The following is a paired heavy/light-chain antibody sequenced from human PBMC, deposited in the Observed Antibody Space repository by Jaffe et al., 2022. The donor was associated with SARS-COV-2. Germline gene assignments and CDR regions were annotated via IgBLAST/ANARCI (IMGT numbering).Heavy chain of an antibody. CDR1: GDSISSSSYY. D-gene: IGHD3-10*01. V-gene: IGHV4-39*01. Sequence: QLQLQESGPGLVKPSETLSLTCTVSGDSISSSSYYWGWIRQPPGKGLEWVGSVYSTANTYYNPSLRSRVTISVDTSKNHLSLKLNSVTAADTAVYYCARHSALIRGGLIYNWGQGALVAVSS. CDR3: ARHSALIRGGLIYN. J-gene: IGHJ4*02. CDR2: VYSTANT.
Light chain of an antibody. Sequence: QSALTQPRSVSGSPGQSVTISCTGTNGDFGGYNYVSWYQQRPGKAPKLIIYDVFKRPSGAPDRFSGSKSGNTASLTISGLQAEDEADYYCCSCAGSYDHWVFGGGTKLTVL. CDR3: CSCAGSYDHWV. V-gene: IGLV2-11*01. CDR2: DVF. CDR1: NGDFGGYNY. J-gene: IGLJ3*02.